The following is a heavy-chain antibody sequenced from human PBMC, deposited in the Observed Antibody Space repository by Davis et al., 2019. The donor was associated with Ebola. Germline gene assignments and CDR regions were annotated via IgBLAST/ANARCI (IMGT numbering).Heavy chain of an antibody. Sequence: GGSLRLSCAASGFTFDDYAMHWVRQAPGKGLEWVSGITWNSGSIGYADSVKGRFTISRDNAKNSLYLQMNSLRAEDTAVYYCARARYSGSYYSDYWGQGTLVTVSS. CDR3: ARARYSGSYYSDY. V-gene: IGHV3-9*01. J-gene: IGHJ4*02. CDR2: ITWNSGSI. D-gene: IGHD1-26*01. CDR1: GFTFDDYA.